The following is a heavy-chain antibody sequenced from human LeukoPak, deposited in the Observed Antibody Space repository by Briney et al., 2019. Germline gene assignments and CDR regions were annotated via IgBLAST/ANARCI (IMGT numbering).Heavy chain of an antibody. CDR3: ARDLYGAIKIDY. CDR1: GYTFTSYG. Sequence: ASVKLSCKASGYTFTSYGISWVRQAPGQGLEWMGWISAYNGNPNYAQKLKGRVPMTTDTSTSTAYMELRSLRSDDTAVYYCARDLYGAIKIDYWGQGTLVTVAS. CDR2: ISAYNGNP. J-gene: IGHJ4*02. V-gene: IGHV1-18*01. D-gene: IGHD2-2*02.